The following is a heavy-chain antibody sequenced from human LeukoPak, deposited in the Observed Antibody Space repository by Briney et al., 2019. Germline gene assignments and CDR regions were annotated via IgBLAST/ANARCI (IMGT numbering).Heavy chain of an antibody. CDR1: GGSISSSSYY. Sequence: SETLSLTCTVSGGSISSSSYYWGWIRQPPGKGLEWVGSNCYSWSTYYNPSLKSRVTISVDTSKNQFSLKLSSVTAADTAVYYCARLGYYGSGSYYFYYYYYGMDVWGQGTTVTVSS. D-gene: IGHD3-10*01. CDR2: NCYSWST. J-gene: IGHJ6*02. CDR3: ARLGYYGSGSYYFYYYYYGMDV. V-gene: IGHV4-39*01.